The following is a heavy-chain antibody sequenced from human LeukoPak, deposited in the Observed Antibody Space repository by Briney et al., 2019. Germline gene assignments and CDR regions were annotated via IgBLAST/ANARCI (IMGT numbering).Heavy chain of an antibody. CDR1: GFTFSSYE. V-gene: IGHV3-48*03. CDR3: AYSGWYDAFDI. CDR2: ISSSGSTI. J-gene: IGHJ3*02. D-gene: IGHD6-19*01. Sequence: GAPRLSCAASGFTFSSYEMNWVRQAPGKGLEWVSYISSSGSTIYYADSVKGRFTISRDNAKNSLYLQMNSLRAEDTAVYYCAYSGWYDAFDIWGQGTMVTVSS.